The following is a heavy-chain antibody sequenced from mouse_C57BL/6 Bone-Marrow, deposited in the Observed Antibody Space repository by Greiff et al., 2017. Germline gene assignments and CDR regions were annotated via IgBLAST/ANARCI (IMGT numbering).Heavy chain of an antibody. V-gene: IGHV8-12*01. CDR2: IYWDDDK. CDR1: GFSLSTSGMG. J-gene: IGHJ1*03. CDR3: ARREGGITTVVWYFDV. Sequence: QVTLKESGPGILQSSQTLSLTCSFSGFSLSTSGMGVSWIRQPSGKGLEWLAHIYWDDDKRYNPSLKRRLTISKDTSRNQVFLKITSVDTADTATYYCARREGGITTVVWYFDVWGTGTTVTVSS. D-gene: IGHD1-1*01.